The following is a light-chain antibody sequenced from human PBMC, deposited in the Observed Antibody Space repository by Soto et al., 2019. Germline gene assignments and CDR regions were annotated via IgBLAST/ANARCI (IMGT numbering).Light chain of an antibody. V-gene: IGKV2-28*01. CDR1: RNLLKANGYTY. CDR3: MQTLESRT. CDR2: LGY. Sequence: DIVMTQSPLSLTVTPGEPASISCRSSRNLLKANGYTYFHWFLQKPGQSPQLLIYLGYNRAPGAPERFSGTGSGTDFTLKISRVEAEDVGVYYCMQTLESRTFGQGTKVEIK. J-gene: IGKJ1*01.